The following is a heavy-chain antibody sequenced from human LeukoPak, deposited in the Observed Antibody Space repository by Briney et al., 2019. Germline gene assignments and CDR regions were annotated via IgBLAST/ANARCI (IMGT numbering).Heavy chain of an antibody. CDR2: ISYDGSNK. V-gene: IGHV3-30-3*01. CDR3: ARDMDSAWYPALSPLGY. CDR1: GFTFSSYA. J-gene: IGHJ4*02. Sequence: GGSLRLSCAASGFTFSSYAMHWVRQAPGKGLEWVAVISYDGSNKYYADSVKGRFTISRDNSKNTLYLQMNSLRAEDTAVYYCARDMDSAWYPALSPLGYWGQGTLVTVSS. D-gene: IGHD6-19*01.